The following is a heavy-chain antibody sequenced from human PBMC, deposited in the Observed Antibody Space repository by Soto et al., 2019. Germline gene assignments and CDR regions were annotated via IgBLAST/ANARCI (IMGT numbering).Heavy chain of an antibody. J-gene: IGHJ4*02. D-gene: IGHD6-6*01. CDR3: ARDHRGGYSSSVVAY. CDR1: GYTFTGYY. CDR2: INPNSGGT. Sequence: ASVKVSCKASGYTFTGYYMRWVRQAPGQGLEWMGWINPNSGGTNYAQKFQGRVTMTRDTSISTAYMELSRLRSDDTAVYYCARDHRGGYSSSVVAYWGQGTLVTVSS. V-gene: IGHV1-2*02.